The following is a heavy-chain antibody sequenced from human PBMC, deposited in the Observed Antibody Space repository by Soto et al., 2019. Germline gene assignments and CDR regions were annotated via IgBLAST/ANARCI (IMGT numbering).Heavy chain of an antibody. J-gene: IGHJ3*02. CDR3: AKGFYGHDAFDI. D-gene: IGHD3-10*01. Sequence: GGSLRLSCAASGFNFDDYAMHWVRQAPGKGLEWVSGISWNSGSIGYADSVKGRFTISRDNAKNSLYLQMNSLRAEDTALYYCAKGFYGHDAFDIWGQGTMVTVSS. V-gene: IGHV3-9*01. CDR1: GFNFDDYA. CDR2: ISWNSGSI.